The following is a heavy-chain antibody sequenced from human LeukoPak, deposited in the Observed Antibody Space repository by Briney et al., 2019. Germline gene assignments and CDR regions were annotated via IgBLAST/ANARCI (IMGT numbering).Heavy chain of an antibody. V-gene: IGHV3-21*01. Sequence: PGRSLRLSCAASGFTFSSYSMNWVRQAPGKGLEWVSSISSSSSYIYYADSVKGRFTISRDNAKNSLYLQMNSLRAEDTAVYYCARDWDSSGYYYVENFDYWGQGTLVTVSS. CDR3: ARDWDSSGYYYVENFDY. J-gene: IGHJ4*02. CDR1: GFTFSSYS. D-gene: IGHD3-22*01. CDR2: ISSSSSYI.